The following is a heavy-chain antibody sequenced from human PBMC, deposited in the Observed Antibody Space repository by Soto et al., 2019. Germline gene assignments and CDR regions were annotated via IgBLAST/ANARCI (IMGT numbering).Heavy chain of an antibody. J-gene: IGHJ5*02. CDR3: ARVGPRGTMVRGINWFDP. V-gene: IGHV1-18*01. Sequence: QVQLVQSGAEVKKPGASVKVSCKASGYTFTSYGISWVRQAPGQGLEWMGWISAYNGNTNYVQKLQGRVTMTTDTATSTAYMELRSVRSDDTAVYYCARVGPRGTMVRGINWFDPWGQGTLVTFSS. D-gene: IGHD3-10*01. CDR2: ISAYNGNT. CDR1: GYTFTSYG.